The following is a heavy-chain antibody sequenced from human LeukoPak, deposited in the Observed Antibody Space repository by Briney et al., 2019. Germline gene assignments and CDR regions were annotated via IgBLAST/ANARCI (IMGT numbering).Heavy chain of an antibody. J-gene: IGHJ5*02. CDR2: ISSSGST. D-gene: IGHD5-18*01. V-gene: IGHV4-61*02. CDR1: GDSISSGDYY. Sequence: KPSETLSLTCTVSGDSISSGDYYWSWIRQPAGKGLEWIGRISSSGSTNYNPSLKSRVTISVDTSKNQFSLKLSSVTAADTAIYYCAKGAGGFSYYNWFDPWGQGTLVTVSS. CDR3: AKGAGGFSYYNWFDP.